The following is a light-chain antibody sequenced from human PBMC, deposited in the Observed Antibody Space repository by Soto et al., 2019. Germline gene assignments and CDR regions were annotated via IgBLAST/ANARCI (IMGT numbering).Light chain of an antibody. J-gene: IGLJ1*01. V-gene: IGLV1-36*01. CDR2: YDD. CDR3: AEWDDSLNGYV. CDR1: SSNIGNNA. Sequence: QSVLTQPPSVSEAPRQRVTISCSGSSSNIGNNAVNWYQQLPGKAPKLLIYYDDLLPSGVSDRFSGSKSGTSASLAISGLQSEDEADYYCAEWDDSLNGYVLGTGTKVT.